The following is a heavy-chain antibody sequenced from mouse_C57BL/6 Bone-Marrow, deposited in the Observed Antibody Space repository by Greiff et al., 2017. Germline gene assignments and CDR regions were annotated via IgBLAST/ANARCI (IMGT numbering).Heavy chain of an antibody. V-gene: IGHV6-6*01. CDR2: IRNKANNHAT. D-gene: IGHD1-1*01. J-gene: IGHJ4*01. CDR1: GFTFSDAW. Sequence: EVKVEESGGGLVQPGGSMKLSCAASGFTFSDAWMDWVRQSPEKGLEWVAEIRNKANNHATYYAESVKGRFTISRDDSKSSVYLQMNSLSAEDTGIYYCTNYYGSSYVYAMDYWGQGTSVTVSS. CDR3: TNYYGSSYVYAMDY.